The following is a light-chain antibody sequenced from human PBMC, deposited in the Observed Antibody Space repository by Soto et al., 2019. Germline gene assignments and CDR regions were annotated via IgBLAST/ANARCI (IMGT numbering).Light chain of an antibody. J-gene: IGLJ3*02. CDR3: CSYAGNSGV. CDR1: SSDVGSYNF. CDR2: EVS. V-gene: IGLV2-23*02. Sequence: ALTQPASVSGSPGQSIIISCTGTSSDVGSYNFVSWYQQHPGKAPKLMIYEVSKRPSGVSNRFSGSKSGNTASLTISGLQPEDEADYYCCSYAGNSGVFGGGTKLTVL.